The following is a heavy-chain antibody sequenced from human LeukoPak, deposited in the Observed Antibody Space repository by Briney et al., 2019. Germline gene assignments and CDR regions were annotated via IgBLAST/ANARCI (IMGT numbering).Heavy chain of an antibody. CDR1: GFTFSSYW. CDR2: IKQDGSEK. J-gene: IGHJ4*02. Sequence: PGGSLRLSCAASGFTFSSYWMSWVRQAPGKGLEWVANIKQDGSEKYYVDSVKGRFTISRDNAKNSLYLQMSSLRAEDTAVYYCARVLYEVAPDYWGQGTLVTVSS. V-gene: IGHV3-7*01. CDR3: ARVLYEVAPDY. D-gene: IGHD2-15*01.